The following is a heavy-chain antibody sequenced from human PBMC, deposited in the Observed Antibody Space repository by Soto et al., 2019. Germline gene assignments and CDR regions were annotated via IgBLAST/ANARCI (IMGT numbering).Heavy chain of an antibody. CDR3: ARDKEVGATNYYYYYGMDV. D-gene: IGHD1-26*01. J-gene: IGHJ6*02. CDR1: GSSFSSYC. CDR2: IWYDGSNK. V-gene: IGHV3-33*01. Sequence: XVCLRLSCAARGSSFSSYCMHWVGQAPGKGLEWVAVIWYDGSNKYYADSVKGRFTISRDNSKNTLYLQMNSLRAEDTAVYYCARDKEVGATNYYYYYGMDVWGQRTTVTVSS.